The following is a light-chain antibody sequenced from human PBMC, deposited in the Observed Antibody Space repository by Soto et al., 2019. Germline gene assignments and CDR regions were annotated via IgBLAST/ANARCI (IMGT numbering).Light chain of an antibody. V-gene: IGKV1-8*01. CDR1: QGISSY. CDR3: QQYYSYPRRT. CDR2: AAS. J-gene: IGKJ3*01. Sequence: AIRMTQSPSSFSASTGDRVTITCRASQGISSYLAWYQQKPGKAPNLTIYAASTLQSGLPSRFSGSGSGTDFTLTISCLQSEDIATYYCQQYYSYPRRTFGLGPKWISN.